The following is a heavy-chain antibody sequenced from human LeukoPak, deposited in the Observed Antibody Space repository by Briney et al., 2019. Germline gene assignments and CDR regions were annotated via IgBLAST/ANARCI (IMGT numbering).Heavy chain of an antibody. V-gene: IGHV4-39*06. Sequence: PSETLSLTCTVSGGSISSSSYYWGWIRQPPGKGLEWIGRIYYSGSTYYNPSLKSRVTISVDTSKNQFALKLSSVTAADTGVYYCAREYDGSGSYYKMHYYYYYMDVWGKGTTVTVSS. CDR2: IYYSGST. J-gene: IGHJ6*03. CDR1: GGSISSSSYY. CDR3: AREYDGSGSYYKMHYYYYYMDV. D-gene: IGHD3-10*01.